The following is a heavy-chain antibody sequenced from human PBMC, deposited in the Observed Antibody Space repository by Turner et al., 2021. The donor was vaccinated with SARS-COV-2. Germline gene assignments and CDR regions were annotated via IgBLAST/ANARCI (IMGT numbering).Heavy chain of an antibody. J-gene: IGHJ6*02. CDR2: ISYSSTYI. V-gene: IGHV3-21*01. Sequence: EVQLVESGGGVVKPGGSLRPSCAASGFNFSSYTMNWVRQAPGKGLEWVSSISYSSTYIYYAYSVKGRFTISRDNAKNSLYLQMNSLRAEDTAVYYCARDHRPVVVPAAKRAGSYYYGMDVWGQGTTVTVSS. D-gene: IGHD2-2*01. CDR3: ARDHRPVVVPAAKRAGSYYYGMDV. CDR1: GFNFSSYT.